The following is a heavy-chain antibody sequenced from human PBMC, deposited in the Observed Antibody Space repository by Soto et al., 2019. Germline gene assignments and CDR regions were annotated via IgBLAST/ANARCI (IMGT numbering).Heavy chain of an antibody. D-gene: IGHD3-3*01. V-gene: IGHV4-34*01. J-gene: IGHJ4*02. CDR3: ARYYDFWSGYYRGPFDY. CDR1: GGSFSGYY. Sequence: QVQLQQWGAGLLKPSETLSLTCAVYGGSFSGYYWSWIRQPPGKGLEWIGEINHSGSTNYNPSLRGRVTISVDTSKNQFSLKLSSVTAADTAVYYCARYYDFWSGYYRGPFDYWGQGTLVTVSS. CDR2: INHSGST.